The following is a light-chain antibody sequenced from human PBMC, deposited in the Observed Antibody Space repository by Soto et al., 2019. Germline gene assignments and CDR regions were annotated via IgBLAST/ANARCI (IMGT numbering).Light chain of an antibody. V-gene: IGKV3-11*01. Sequence: EIVLTQSPATLSLSPGERATLSCRASQSVSTHLAWYQQKPGQAPRLLIYDASNRATGIPARISGSGSETDFTLTISSLEPGDFAVYYSQQRINWPWTFGQGAKVEIK. J-gene: IGKJ1*01. CDR1: QSVSTH. CDR3: QQRINWPWT. CDR2: DAS.